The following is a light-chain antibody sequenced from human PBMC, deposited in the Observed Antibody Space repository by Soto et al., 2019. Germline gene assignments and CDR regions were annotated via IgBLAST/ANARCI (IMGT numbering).Light chain of an antibody. CDR2: YNN. CDR3: AAWDDTLKHYV. V-gene: IGLV1-44*01. CDR1: NSNIASNT. Sequence: QSVLTQPPSASETPGQTVSISCSGSNSNIASNTVNWYQHLPGTAPKLLIYYNNQRPSGVPDRFSGSKSGTSASLATSGLQSEDESDYYCAAWDDTLKHYVFGNGTKVTVL. J-gene: IGLJ1*01.